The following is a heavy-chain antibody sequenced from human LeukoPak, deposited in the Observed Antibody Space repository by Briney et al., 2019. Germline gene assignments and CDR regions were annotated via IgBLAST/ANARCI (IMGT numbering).Heavy chain of an antibody. CDR1: GFTVSSNY. Sequence: GGSLRLSCAASGFTVSSNYMNWVRQAPGKGLEWVSVIYSGGTTYYADSVKGRFIISRDNSKNTLYLQMNSLRAEDTAVYYCARRNPWFDPWGQGTLVTVSS. CDR2: IYSGGTT. J-gene: IGHJ5*02. CDR3: ARRNPWFDP. V-gene: IGHV3-66*01.